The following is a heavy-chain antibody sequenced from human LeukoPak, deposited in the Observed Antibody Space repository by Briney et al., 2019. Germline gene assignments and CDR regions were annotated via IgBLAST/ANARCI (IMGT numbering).Heavy chain of an antibody. CDR1: GYPFRAHF. V-gene: IGHV7-4-1*02. Sequence: RASVSVSCKASGYPFRAHFLNWVRQAPGQGLEWMGNIDTTTGNPRYAQDFTGRFVFSLDTSVSTAYLQITSLKADDTAAYYCVRGTPTPGMDYWGQGTQVTVSS. D-gene: IGHD3-10*01. CDR2: IDTTTGNP. CDR3: VRGTPTPGMDY. J-gene: IGHJ4*02.